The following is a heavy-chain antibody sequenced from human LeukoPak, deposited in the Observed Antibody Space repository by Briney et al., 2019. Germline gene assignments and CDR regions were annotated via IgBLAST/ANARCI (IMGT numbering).Heavy chain of an antibody. D-gene: IGHD3-22*01. CDR2: IIPILGIA. CDR3: VRELNYYDSSGYSQGENWFDP. J-gene: IGHJ5*02. Sequence: SVKVSCKASGGTFSSYAISWVRQAPGQGLEWMGRIIPILGIANYAQKFQGRVTITADKSTSTAYMELSSLRSEDTAVYYCVRELNYYDSSGYSQGENWFDPWGQGTLVTVSS. V-gene: IGHV1-69*04. CDR1: GGTFSSYA.